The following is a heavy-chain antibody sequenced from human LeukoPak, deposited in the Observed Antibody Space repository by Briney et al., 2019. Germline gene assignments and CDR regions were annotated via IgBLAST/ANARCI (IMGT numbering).Heavy chain of an antibody. Sequence: ASVKVSCKASGYTFTGYYMHWVRQAPGQGLEWMGWINPNSGGTSYAQKFQGRVTMTRDTSISTAYMELSRLRSDDTAVYYCARARYDILTGYSFDYWGQGTLVTVSS. CDR1: GYTFTGYY. CDR2: INPNSGGT. D-gene: IGHD3-9*01. V-gene: IGHV1-2*02. CDR3: ARARYDILTGYSFDY. J-gene: IGHJ4*02.